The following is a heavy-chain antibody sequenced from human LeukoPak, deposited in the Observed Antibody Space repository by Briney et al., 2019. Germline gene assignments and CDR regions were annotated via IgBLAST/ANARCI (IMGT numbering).Heavy chain of an antibody. CDR2: ISYGGVT. CDR1: GGSISSYS. Sequence: SETLSLTCTVSGGSISSYSWSWIRQPPGKGLEWIGYISYGGVTNYSPSLKSRVTISLDTSKRQFSLELGPVTAADTAMYYCARRSTVTTRDIFYYYMDVWGKGTTVTVSS. D-gene: IGHD4-11*01. J-gene: IGHJ6*03. V-gene: IGHV4-59*01. CDR3: ARRSTVTTRDIFYYYMDV.